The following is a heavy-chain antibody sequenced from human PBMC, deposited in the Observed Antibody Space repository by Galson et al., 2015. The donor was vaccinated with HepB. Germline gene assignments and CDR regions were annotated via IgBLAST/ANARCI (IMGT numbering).Heavy chain of an antibody. Sequence: SLRLSCAASGFAFSNHPMHWVRQAPGKGLEWLAGVSWDGGVQYYSNSVKRPLSISRDNSKNVVYLQVNSLSVEDTAVYFCAREGSTGNGYGGLDYWGQGSLVTVSS. V-gene: IGHV3-30*04. CDR1: GFAFSNHP. CDR2: VSWDGGVQ. J-gene: IGHJ4*02. D-gene: IGHD4/OR15-4a*01. CDR3: AREGSTGNGYGGLDY.